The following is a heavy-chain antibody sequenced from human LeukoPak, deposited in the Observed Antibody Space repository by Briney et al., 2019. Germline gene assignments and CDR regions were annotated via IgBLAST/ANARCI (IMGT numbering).Heavy chain of an antibody. J-gene: IGHJ4*02. CDR1: GFTFSSYW. D-gene: IGHD2-2*01. Sequence: GGSLRLSCAASGFTFSSYWMSWVRQAPGKGLEWVANINQDGGEKYYVDSVKGRFTISRDNAKNSLYLQMNSLRAEDTAVYHCATGRSCTACYLPDYWGQGTLVTVSS. CDR2: INQDGGEK. CDR3: ATGRSCTACYLPDY. V-gene: IGHV3-7*01.